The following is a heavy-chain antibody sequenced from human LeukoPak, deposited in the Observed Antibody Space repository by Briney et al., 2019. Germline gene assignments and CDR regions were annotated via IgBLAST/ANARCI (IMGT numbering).Heavy chain of an antibody. V-gene: IGHV4-59*01. D-gene: IGHD6-13*01. J-gene: IGHJ5*02. CDR1: GGSISSYY. CDR2: ISYSGTT. Sequence: EPSETLSLTCTVSGGSISSYYWSWIRQSPGKGLEWIGYISYSGTTNYSPSLTSRVTISLDTSNNQLSLRLNSVTAADTAAYYCVRAYSSSRRWFDPWGQGTLVTVSS. CDR3: VRAYSSSRRWFDP.